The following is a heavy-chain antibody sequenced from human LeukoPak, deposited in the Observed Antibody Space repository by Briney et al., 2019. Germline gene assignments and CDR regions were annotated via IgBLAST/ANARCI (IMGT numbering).Heavy chain of an antibody. D-gene: IGHD1-26*01. CDR2: VWYDGSYK. Sequence: GGSLRLSCAASGFTFSTYGMHWVRQAPGKGLEWVALVWYDGSYKYYADSVKGRFTISRDNSKNTVYLQMNSLRAEDTAIYFCAKEVYSGNYYPLDIWGQGTMVTVSS. CDR3: AKEVYSGNYYPLDI. V-gene: IGHV3-33*06. CDR1: GFTFSTYG. J-gene: IGHJ3*02.